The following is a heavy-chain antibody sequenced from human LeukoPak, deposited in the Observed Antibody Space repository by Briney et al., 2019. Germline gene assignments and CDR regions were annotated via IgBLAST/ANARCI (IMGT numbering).Heavy chain of an antibody. V-gene: IGHV4-31*03. CDR1: GGSISGGGYH. CDR3: ARGEMAATYYFDY. J-gene: IGHJ4*02. Sequence: SETLSLTCTVSGGSISGGGYHWSWLRQRPGEGLEWIGFIDYSGSSYYIPSLKSRISISVDTSKNQFSLKVTSVTAADTAVQYCARGEMAATYYFDYWGQGTLVTVSS. CDR2: IDYSGSS. D-gene: IGHD5-24*01.